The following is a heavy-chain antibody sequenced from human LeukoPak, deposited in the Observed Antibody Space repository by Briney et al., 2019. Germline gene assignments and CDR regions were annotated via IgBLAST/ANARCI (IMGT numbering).Heavy chain of an antibody. Sequence: SETLSLTCTVSGGSISSSSYYWGWIRQPPGKGLEWIGGIYYSGSTYYNPSLKSRVTISVDTSKNQFSLKLSSVTAADTAVYYCAGKVAVAGKHAFDIWGQGTMVTVSS. CDR3: AGKVAVAGKHAFDI. V-gene: IGHV4-39*01. CDR1: GGSISSSSYY. CDR2: IYYSGST. D-gene: IGHD6-19*01. J-gene: IGHJ3*02.